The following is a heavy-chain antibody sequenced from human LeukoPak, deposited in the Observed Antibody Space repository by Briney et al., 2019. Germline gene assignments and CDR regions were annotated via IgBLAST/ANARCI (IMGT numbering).Heavy chain of an antibody. CDR2: ISYHGSNK. CDR1: GFTFSSYA. D-gene: IGHD6-6*01. J-gene: IGHJ4*02. CDR3: AKDAIPWYAGVYYFDS. Sequence: PGGSLRLSCAASGFTFSSYAMHWVRQAPGKGLEWVAVISYHGSNKYYADSVKGRFTISRDNSKNTLYLQMNSLRAEDTAVYYCAKDAIPWYAGVYYFDSWGQGTLVTVSS. V-gene: IGHV3-30*18.